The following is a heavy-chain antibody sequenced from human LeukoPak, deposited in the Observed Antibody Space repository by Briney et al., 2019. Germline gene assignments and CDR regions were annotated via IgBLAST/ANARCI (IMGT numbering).Heavy chain of an antibody. CDR2: INHSGST. Sequence: SETLSLTCAVYGGSFSGYYWSWIRQPPGKGLEWIGEINHSGSTNYNPSLKSRVTISVDTSKNQFSLKLSSVTAADTAVYYCARGGVMVRGENYNFDYWGQGTLVTVSS. CDR3: ARGGVMVRGENYNFDY. J-gene: IGHJ4*02. V-gene: IGHV4-34*01. D-gene: IGHD3-10*01. CDR1: GGSFSGYY.